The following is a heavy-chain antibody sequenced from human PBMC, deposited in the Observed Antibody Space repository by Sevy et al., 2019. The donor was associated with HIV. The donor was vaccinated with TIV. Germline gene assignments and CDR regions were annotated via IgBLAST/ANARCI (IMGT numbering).Heavy chain of an antibody. CDR1: GFTFRSYG. D-gene: IGHD2-2*01. V-gene: IGHV3-30*18. CDR2: ISYDGGNQ. Sequence: GGSLRLSCAASGFTFRSYGMHWVRQAPGKGLEWVAFISYDGGNQYYADSVKGRFTISRDNSKNTLYLQVNSLRPEDTAVHYCAKKREDSSTSQAFDIWGQGTMVTDSS. CDR3: AKKREDSSTSQAFDI. J-gene: IGHJ3*02.